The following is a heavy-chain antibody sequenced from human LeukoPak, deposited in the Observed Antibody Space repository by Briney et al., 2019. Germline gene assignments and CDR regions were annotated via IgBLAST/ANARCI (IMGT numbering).Heavy chain of an antibody. CDR3: ARDRASGDIVLDY. CDR1: GVPFSNGKYY. CDR2: LYHSGST. Sequence: PSETLSLTCSVSGVPFSNGKYYWSWIRQHPGKGLEWIGYLYHSGSTYYNPSLKSRVTMSVDTSMNQFSLRLSSVTAADTAVYYCARDRASGDIVLDYWGQGIMLTVSS. V-gene: IGHV4-31*03. D-gene: IGHD5-12*01. J-gene: IGHJ4*02.